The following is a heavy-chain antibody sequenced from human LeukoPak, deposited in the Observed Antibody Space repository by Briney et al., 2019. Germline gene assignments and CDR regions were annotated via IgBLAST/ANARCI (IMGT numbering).Heavy chain of an antibody. Sequence: GGSLRLSCAASGFTFRNYWMTWVRQAPGKGLEWVSAISGTGGSAYYADSMKGRFTISRDNSKNTLYLQMNSLRAEDTAVYYCAIRILGPAAGFDYWGQGTLVTVSS. V-gene: IGHV3-23*01. J-gene: IGHJ4*02. CDR2: ISGTGGSA. CDR3: AIRILGPAAGFDY. CDR1: GFTFRNYW.